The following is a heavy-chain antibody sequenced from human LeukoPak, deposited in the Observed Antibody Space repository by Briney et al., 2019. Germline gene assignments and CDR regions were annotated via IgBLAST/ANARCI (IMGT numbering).Heavy chain of an antibody. J-gene: IGHJ4*02. CDR2: TYHSGST. Sequence: NPSETLSLTCAVSGCSISSGYYWGWIRQPPGKGLEWIGSTYHSGSTYYNPSLKSRVTISVDTSKNQFSLKLSSVTAADTAVYYCARRLQPFDYWGQGTLVTVSS. V-gene: IGHV4-38-2*01. CDR3: ARRLQPFDY. CDR1: GCSISSGYY. D-gene: IGHD4-11*01.